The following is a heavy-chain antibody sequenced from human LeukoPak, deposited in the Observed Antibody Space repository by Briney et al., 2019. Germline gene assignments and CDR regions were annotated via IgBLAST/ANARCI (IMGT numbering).Heavy chain of an antibody. CDR2: ISGSGGST. CDR3: AKAHNIVVVPAAVDY. D-gene: IGHD2-2*01. CDR1: GFTVSSNY. V-gene: IGHV3-23*01. Sequence: GGSLRLSCAASGFTVSSNYMSWVRQAPGKGLEWVSAISGSGGSTYYADSVKGRFTISRDNSKNTLYLQMNSLRAEDTAVYYCAKAHNIVVVPAAVDYWGQGTLVTVSS. J-gene: IGHJ4*02.